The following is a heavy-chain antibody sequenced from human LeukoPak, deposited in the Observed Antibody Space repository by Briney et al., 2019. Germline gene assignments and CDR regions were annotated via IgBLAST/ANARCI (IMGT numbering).Heavy chain of an antibody. J-gene: IGHJ6*03. CDR1: GGTFSSYA. Sequence: SVKVSCKASGGTFSSYAISWVRQAPGQGLEWMGGIIPIFGTANYAQKFQGRVTITTDESTSTAYMELSSLRSEDTAVYYCARAYSGYDSPRYYYYYMDVWGKGTTVTVSS. CDR3: ARAYSGYDSPRYYYYYMDV. CDR2: IIPIFGTA. V-gene: IGHV1-69*05. D-gene: IGHD5-12*01.